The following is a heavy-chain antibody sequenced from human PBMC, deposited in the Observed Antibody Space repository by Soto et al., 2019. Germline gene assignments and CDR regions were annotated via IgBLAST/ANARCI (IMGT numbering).Heavy chain of an antibody. Sequence: GASVKVSCKASGFTFTSSAVQWVRQARGQRLEWIGWIVVGSGNTNYAQKFQERVTITRDMSTSTAYMELSSLRSEDTAVYYCARDMYNWNDWSWFDPWGQGTLVTVSS. CDR1: GFTFTSSA. J-gene: IGHJ5*02. CDR2: IVVGSGNT. V-gene: IGHV1-58*01. CDR3: ARDMYNWNDWSWFDP. D-gene: IGHD1-1*01.